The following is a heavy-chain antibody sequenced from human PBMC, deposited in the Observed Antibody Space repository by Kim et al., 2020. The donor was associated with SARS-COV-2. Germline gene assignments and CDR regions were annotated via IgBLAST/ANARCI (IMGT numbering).Heavy chain of an antibody. CDR1: GFTFSSYE. CDR2: ISSSGSTI. J-gene: IGHJ4*02. CDR3: ARGVDTAMKLIF. V-gene: IGHV3-48*03. D-gene: IGHD5-18*01. Sequence: GGSLRLSCAASGFTFSSYEMNWVRQAPGKGLEWVSYISSSGSTIYYADSVKDRFTISRDNAKNSLYLQMNSLRAEDTAVYYCARGVDTAMKLIFGGQGTLVTVSS.